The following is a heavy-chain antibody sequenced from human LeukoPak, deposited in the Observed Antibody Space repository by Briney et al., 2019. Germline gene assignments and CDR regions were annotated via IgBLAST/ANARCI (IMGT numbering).Heavy chain of an antibody. J-gene: IGHJ4*02. CDR3: ARHARRDAYNPNDY. CDR1: GGSLSSYY. D-gene: IGHD5-24*01. Sequence: SETLSLSCTVSGGSLSSYYWSWIRQPPGKELEWIRYIHSTGTTKFDPSLESRVTMSVDTSKNQFSLKLSSVTAADTAVYYCARHARRDAYNPNDYWGQGTLVTVSS. CDR2: IHSTGTT. V-gene: IGHV4-4*09.